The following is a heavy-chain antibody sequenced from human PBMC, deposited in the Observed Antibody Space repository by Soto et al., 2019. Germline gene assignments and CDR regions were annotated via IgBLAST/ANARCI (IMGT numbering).Heavy chain of an antibody. CDR1: GFSLTTSGVA. CDR3: AHRAYYFDS. V-gene: IGHV2-5*02. CDR2: IYWDDDK. J-gene: IGHJ4*02. Sequence: QITLKESGPTLVKPTQTLTLTCSFSGFSLTTSGVAVGWIRQPPGKALEWLALIYWDDDKRYSPSLKSRLTITKDTSKNQVVPTTTNVDPVDTATYYCAHRAYYFDSWGQGTLVTVSS.